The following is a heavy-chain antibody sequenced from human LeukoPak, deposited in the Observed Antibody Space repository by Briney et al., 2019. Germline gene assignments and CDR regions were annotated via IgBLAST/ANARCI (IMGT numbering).Heavy chain of an antibody. J-gene: IGHJ4*02. CDR1: GFAVIDNY. D-gene: IGHD5-12*01. CDR3: AREDSGYGLHLDY. Sequence: GGSLRLSCAASGFAVIDNYMNWVRQAPGKGLQWVAVIYSGGNTYYTDSVAGRFTISRDTATNTVYLQMNSLRADDTAVYYCAREDSGYGLHLDYWGQGTLVTVSS. V-gene: IGHV3-66*01. CDR2: IYSGGNT.